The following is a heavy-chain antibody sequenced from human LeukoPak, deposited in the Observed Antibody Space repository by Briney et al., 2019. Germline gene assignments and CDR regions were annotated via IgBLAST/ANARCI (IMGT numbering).Heavy chain of an antibody. CDR3: ARAWAFGKPHLGLFQLADDY. Sequence: PSETLSLTCAVYGGSFSGYYWSWIRQPPGKGLEWIGEINHSGSTNYNPSLKSRVTISVDTSKNQFSLKLSSVTAADTAVYYCARAWAFGKPHLGLFQLADDYWGQGTLVTVSS. D-gene: IGHD2-2*01. J-gene: IGHJ4*02. V-gene: IGHV4-34*01. CDR1: GGSFSGYY. CDR2: INHSGST.